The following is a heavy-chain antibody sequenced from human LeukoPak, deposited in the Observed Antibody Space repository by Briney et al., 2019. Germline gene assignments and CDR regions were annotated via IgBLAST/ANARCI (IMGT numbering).Heavy chain of an antibody. D-gene: IGHD3-10*01. CDR2: INAGNGNT. V-gene: IGHV1-3*01. CDR1: GYTFTTYG. J-gene: IGHJ4*02. Sequence: ASVKVSCKASGYTFTTYGIFWVRQAPGQRFEWMGWINAGNGNTKYSQKFQGRVTITRDTPASTAYMELSSLRSEDTAVYYCAAGSGSYYSSDYWGQGTLVTVSS. CDR3: AAGSGSYYSSDY.